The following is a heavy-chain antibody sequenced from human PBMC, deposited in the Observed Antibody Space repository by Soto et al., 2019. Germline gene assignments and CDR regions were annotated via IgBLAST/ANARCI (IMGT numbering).Heavy chain of an antibody. CDR1: GYTFTSYG. Sequence: ASVKVSCKASGYTFTSYGISWVRQAPGQGLEWMGWISAYNGNTNYAQKLQGRVTMTTDTSTSTAYMELRRLRSDDTAVHYCAIPEVLGDRVDPVYWIDYPWCDPSGRRTLVTVSS. CDR3: AIPEVLGDRVDPVYWIDYPWCDP. D-gene: IGHD3-16*01. V-gene: IGHV1-18*01. CDR2: ISAYNGNT. J-gene: IGHJ5*02.